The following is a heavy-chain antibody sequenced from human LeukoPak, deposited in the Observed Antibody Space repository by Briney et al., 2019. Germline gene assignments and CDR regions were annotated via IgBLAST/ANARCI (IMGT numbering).Heavy chain of an antibody. CDR2: IWYDGSNK. D-gene: IGHD3-22*01. Sequence: SGGSLRLSCAASGFTFSSYGMHWVRQAPGKGLEWVAVIWYDGSNKYYADSVKGRFTISRDNSKNTLYLQMNSLRAEDTAVYYCARVNTRGYYYDSSSYYDYYYYYGMDVWGQGTTVTVSS. V-gene: IGHV3-33*01. CDR1: GFTFSSYG. CDR3: ARVNTRGYYYDSSSYYDYYYYYGMDV. J-gene: IGHJ6*02.